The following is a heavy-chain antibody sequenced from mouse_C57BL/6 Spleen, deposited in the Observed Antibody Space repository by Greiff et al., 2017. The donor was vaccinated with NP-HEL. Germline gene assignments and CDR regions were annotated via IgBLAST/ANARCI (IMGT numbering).Heavy chain of an antibody. V-gene: IGHV1-82*01. CDR1: GYAFSSSW. J-gene: IGHJ1*03. Sequence: VNLVESGPELVKPGASVKISCKASGYAFSSSWMNWVKQRPGKGLEWIGRIYPGDGDTNYNGKFKGKATLTADKSSSTAYMQLSSLTSEDSAVYFCARSSSYWYFDVWGTGTTVTVSS. CDR2: IYPGDGDT. CDR3: ARSSSYWYFDV. D-gene: IGHD1-1*01.